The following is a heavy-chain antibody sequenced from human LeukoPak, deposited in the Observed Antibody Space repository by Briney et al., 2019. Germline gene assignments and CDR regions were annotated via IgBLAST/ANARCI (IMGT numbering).Heavy chain of an antibody. Sequence: SETLSLTCAVSGGSISSSNWWSWVRQPPGKGLEWIGEIYHSGSTNYNPSLKSRVTISVDKSKNQFSLKLSSVTAADTAVYYCAGPGISSHLYYYGMDVWGQGTTVTVSS. CDR3: AGPGISSHLYYYGMDV. CDR1: GGSISSSNW. J-gene: IGHJ6*02. CDR2: IYHSGST. D-gene: IGHD3-3*02. V-gene: IGHV4-4*02.